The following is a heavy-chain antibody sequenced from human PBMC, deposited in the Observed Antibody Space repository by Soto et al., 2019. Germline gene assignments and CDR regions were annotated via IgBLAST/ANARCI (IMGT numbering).Heavy chain of an antibody. CDR1: GYTFISYD. CDR3: ARDHYSGRSGYYLRGLQP. J-gene: IGHJ1*01. Sequence: QVQLVQSGAGVKKPGASVKVSCNASGYTFISYDMYWVRQAPGQGLEWMGIINPSGGRTSYAQKFQGRHTMTRDTSPSTVYMELSSLRSEDTAVYYCARDHYSGRSGYYLRGLQPWGQGTLVTVSS. CDR2: INPSGGRT. V-gene: IGHV1-46*01. D-gene: IGHD3-22*01.